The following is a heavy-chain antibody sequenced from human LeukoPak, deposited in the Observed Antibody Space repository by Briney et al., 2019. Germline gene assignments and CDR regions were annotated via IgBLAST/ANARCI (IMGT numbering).Heavy chain of an antibody. CDR2: IYYSGST. J-gene: IGHJ3*02. CDR3: ARGGGGITGTTEAFDI. Sequence: SETLSLTCTVSGGSISSGGYYWSWIRQHPGKGLEWIGYIYYSGSTYYNPSLKSRVTISVDTSKNQFSLKLSSVTAADTAVYYCARGGGGITGTTEAFDIWGQGTMVTVSS. D-gene: IGHD1-7*01. CDR1: GGSISSGGYY. V-gene: IGHV4-31*03.